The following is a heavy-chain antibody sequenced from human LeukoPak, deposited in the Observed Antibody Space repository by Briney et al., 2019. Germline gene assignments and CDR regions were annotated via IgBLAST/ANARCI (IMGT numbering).Heavy chain of an antibody. V-gene: IGHV4-39*01. CDR2: IYYSGST. J-gene: IGHJ4*02. D-gene: IGHD2-21*02. CDR1: GGSISSSSYY. Sequence: KPSETLSLTCTVSGGSISSSSYYWGWIRQPPGKGLEWIGSIYYSGSTYYNPSLKSRVTISVDTSKNQSSLKLSSVTAADTAVYYCAVAYCGGDCAPDYWGQGTLVTVSS. CDR3: AVAYCGGDCAPDY.